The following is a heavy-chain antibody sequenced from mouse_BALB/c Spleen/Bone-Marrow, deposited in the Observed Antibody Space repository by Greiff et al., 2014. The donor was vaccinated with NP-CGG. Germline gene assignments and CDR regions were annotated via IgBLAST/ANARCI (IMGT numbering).Heavy chain of an antibody. J-gene: IGHJ3*01. CDR3: ARSGNYPAWFAY. D-gene: IGHD2-1*01. CDR2: ILPGSGST. V-gene: IGHV1-9*01. CDR1: GYTFSSYW. Sequence: LVESGAELMKPGASVKISCKATGYTFSSYWIEWVKQRPGHGLEWIGEILPGSGSTNYNEKFKGKATFTADTSSNTAYMQLSSLPSEDSAVYYCARSGNYPAWFAYWGQATLVTVSA.